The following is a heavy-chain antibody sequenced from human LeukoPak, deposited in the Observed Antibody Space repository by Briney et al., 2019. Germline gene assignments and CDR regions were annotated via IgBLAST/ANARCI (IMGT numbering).Heavy chain of an antibody. J-gene: IGHJ4*02. CDR1: GYSFSTYW. D-gene: IGHD6-19*01. V-gene: IGHV5-51*01. Sequence: GESLQISCQGSGYSFSTYWITWVGQMPGKGLEWMGLLYPGDSDPRYSPCFKGQVPIPTDKPGSTAYRQWTSRRPTDTAMYYWARQCGYSSGWYVDYWGEGTLVTVSS. CDR3: ARQCGYSSGWYVDY. CDR2: LYPGDSDP.